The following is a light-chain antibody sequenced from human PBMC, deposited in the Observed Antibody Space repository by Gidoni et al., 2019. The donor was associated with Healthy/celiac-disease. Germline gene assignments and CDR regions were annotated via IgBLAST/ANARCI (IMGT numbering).Light chain of an antibody. V-gene: IGKV3-15*01. CDR3: QQYNNWPLT. CDR1: QSVSSN. J-gene: IGKJ4*01. Sequence: IVMTQSPATLSVSPGERATLSCRASQSVSSNLAWYQQKPGQAPRLLIYGASTRATGIPARLSGSGSGTELTLTISSLQSEDCAVYYCQQYNNWPLTFGGGTKVEIK. CDR2: GAS.